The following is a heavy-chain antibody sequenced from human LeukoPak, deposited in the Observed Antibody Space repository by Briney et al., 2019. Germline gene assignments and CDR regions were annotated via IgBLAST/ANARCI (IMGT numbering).Heavy chain of an antibody. D-gene: IGHD1-26*01. CDR3: ANGKGNY. CDR2: VSGSGGNT. J-gene: IGHJ4*02. Sequence: GGSLRLSCAASGITFISYAMSWVRQVPGKGLEWVSTVSGSGGNTYYADSVKGRFTISRDNSKNTLYLQMNSLRAEDTAVYYCANGKGNYWGQGTLVTVSS. V-gene: IGHV3-23*01. CDR1: GITFISYA.